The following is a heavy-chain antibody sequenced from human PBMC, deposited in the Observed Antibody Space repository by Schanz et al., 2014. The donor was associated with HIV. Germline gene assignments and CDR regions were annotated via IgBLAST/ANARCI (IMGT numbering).Heavy chain of an antibody. Sequence: VQLVESGGGLVQPGGSLRLSCAASGFTFSNYGMHWVRQAPGKRLEWVAVIWFDGTNKYYADSVKGRFTISRDNSKNTLYLQMNSLRAEDTAVYYCARQSTYYYDTSGYQFDPWGQGTLVTVSS. CDR3: ARQSTYYYDTSGYQFDP. D-gene: IGHD3-22*01. J-gene: IGHJ5*02. V-gene: IGHV3-33*01. CDR2: IWFDGTNK. CDR1: GFTFSNYG.